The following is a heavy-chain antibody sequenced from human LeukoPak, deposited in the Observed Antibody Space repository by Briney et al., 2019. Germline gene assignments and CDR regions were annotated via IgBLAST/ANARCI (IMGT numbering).Heavy chain of an antibody. CDR2: IRYDGSNK. D-gene: IGHD1-26*01. J-gene: IGHJ4*02. V-gene: IGHV3-30*02. CDR3: ARAHSSSGNYLIDY. Sequence: GGSLRLSCAASGFTFSSYGMHWVRQAPGKGLEWVAFIRYDGSNKYYADSVKGRFTISRDNSKNTLYLQMNSLRAEDTAMYYCARAHSSSGNYLIDYWGQGTLVTVSS. CDR1: GFTFSSYG.